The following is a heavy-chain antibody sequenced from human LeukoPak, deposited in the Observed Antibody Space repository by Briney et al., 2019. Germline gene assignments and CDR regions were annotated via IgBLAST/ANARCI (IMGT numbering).Heavy chain of an antibody. CDR1: GGTFSSYA. V-gene: IGHV1-46*01. J-gene: IGHJ4*02. CDR2: INPSGGST. Sequence: ASVKVSRKASGGTFSSYAISWVRQAPGQGLEWMGIINPSGGSTSYAQKFQGRVTMTRDMSTSTVYMELSSLRSEDTAVYNCATTYYYDSSGYPFDYWGQGTLVTVSS. CDR3: ATTYYYDSSGYPFDY. D-gene: IGHD3-22*01.